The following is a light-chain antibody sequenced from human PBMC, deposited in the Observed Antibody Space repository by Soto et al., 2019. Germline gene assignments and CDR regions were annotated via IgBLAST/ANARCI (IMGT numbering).Light chain of an antibody. CDR3: QSYDSSLSGPRV. Sequence: QPVLTQPPSVSGAPGQRVTISCTGSSSNIGAGYDVHWYQQLPGTAPKLLIYGNSNRPSGVPDRFSGSKSGTSASLAITGLQAEDEADYYCQSYDSSLSGPRVFGTGTKVTVL. CDR1: SSNIGAGYD. J-gene: IGLJ1*01. CDR2: GNS. V-gene: IGLV1-40*01.